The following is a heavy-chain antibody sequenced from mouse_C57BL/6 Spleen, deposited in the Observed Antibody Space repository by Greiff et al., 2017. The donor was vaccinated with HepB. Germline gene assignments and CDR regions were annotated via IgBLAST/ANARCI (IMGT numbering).Heavy chain of an antibody. CDR2: INYDGSST. D-gene: IGHD2-1*01. CDR1: GFTFSDYY. Sequence: EVQLVESEGGLVQPGSSMKLSCTASGFTFSDYYMAWVRQVPEKGLEWVANINYDGSSTYYLDSLKSRFIISRDNAKNILYLQMSSLKSEDTATYYCAREGLLRDFDVWGTGTTVTVSS. CDR3: AREGLLRDFDV. J-gene: IGHJ1*03. V-gene: IGHV5-16*01.